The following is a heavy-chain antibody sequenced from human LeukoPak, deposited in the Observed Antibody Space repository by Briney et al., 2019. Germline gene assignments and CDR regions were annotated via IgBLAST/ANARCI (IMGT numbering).Heavy chain of an antibody. CDR3: ARDPGRGYTYGYGFDY. D-gene: IGHD5-18*01. CDR1: GFTLSSYL. CDR2: INRDGSEK. Sequence: PGGSLRLSCAASGFTLSSYLMSWVRQAPGKGLERVANINRDGSEKYYVDSVKGRFTISRDNAKNSLYLQMNSLRAEDTSVYYCARDPGRGYTYGYGFDYWGQGTLVTVSS. J-gene: IGHJ4*02. V-gene: IGHV3-7*01.